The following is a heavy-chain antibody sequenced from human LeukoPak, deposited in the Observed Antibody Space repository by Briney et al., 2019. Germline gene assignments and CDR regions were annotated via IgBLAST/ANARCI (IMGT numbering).Heavy chain of an antibody. Sequence: SETLSLTCTVSGGSISSSPYYWGWIRQPPGKGLEWIGSIYYSGTTHYNPSLKSRVTISVDTSKNQFSLKLSSVTAADTAVYYCARDSLVLRFLEWLSGSYDYWGQGTLVTVSS. CDR3: ARDSLVLRFLEWLSGSYDY. CDR2: IYYSGTT. D-gene: IGHD3-3*01. CDR1: GGSISSSPYY. V-gene: IGHV4-39*07. J-gene: IGHJ4*02.